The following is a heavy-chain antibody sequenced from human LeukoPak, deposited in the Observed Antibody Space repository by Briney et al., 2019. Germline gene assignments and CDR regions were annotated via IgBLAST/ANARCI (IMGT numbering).Heavy chain of an antibody. CDR2: MNPNSGNT. V-gene: IGHV1-8*03. J-gene: IGHJ6*03. Sequence: VASVKVSCKASGYTFTSYDINWVRQATGQGLEWMGWMNPNSGNTGYAQKFQGRVTITRNTSINTAYMELSSLRSEDTAVYYCARGALEWLLSYYYYYYMDVWGKGTTVTVSS. CDR3: ARGALEWLLSYYYYYYMDV. CDR1: GYTFTSYD. D-gene: IGHD3-3*01.